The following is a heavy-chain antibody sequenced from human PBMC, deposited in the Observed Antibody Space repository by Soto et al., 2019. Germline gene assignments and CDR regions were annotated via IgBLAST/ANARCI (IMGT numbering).Heavy chain of an antibody. D-gene: IGHD1-1*01. CDR3: ANWNGGFDY. Sequence: QVQLVESGGGVVQPGRSLRLSCAASGFTFSSYGMHWVRQAPGRGLEWVAVISYDGSYKYYADSVKGRFTISRDNSKNTLYLQMNSVRAEDREVYYCANWNGGFDYWGQGALVTVSS. V-gene: IGHV3-30*18. J-gene: IGHJ4*02. CDR1: GFTFSSYG. CDR2: ISYDGSYK.